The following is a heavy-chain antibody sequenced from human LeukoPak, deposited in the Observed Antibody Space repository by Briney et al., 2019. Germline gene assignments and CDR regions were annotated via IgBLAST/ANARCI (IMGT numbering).Heavy chain of an antibody. CDR1: GFSISFYS. D-gene: IGHD5/OR15-5a*01. V-gene: IGHV3-48*01. CDR2: ISSSSSTI. Sequence: GGSLRLSCAASGFSISFYSMNWVRQAAGKGLEWVSYISSSSSTIYYADSVRGRFTISRDNAKNSLYLQMNSLKAEDTAVYYCARDSVDPRPYYYYMDVWGKGTTVTVSS. J-gene: IGHJ6*03. CDR3: ARDSVDPRPYYYYMDV.